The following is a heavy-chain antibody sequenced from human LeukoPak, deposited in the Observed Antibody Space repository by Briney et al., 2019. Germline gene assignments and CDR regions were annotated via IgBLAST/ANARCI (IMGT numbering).Heavy chain of an antibody. CDR2: IYHSGST. CDR1: GYSISSGYY. V-gene: IGHV4-38-2*02. CDR3: ARGYSGSFYSRAFDY. D-gene: IGHD1-26*01. Sequence: SETLSLTCTVSGYSISSGYYWGWIRQPPGKGLEWIGSIYHSGSTYYNPSLKSRVTLSVDTSKNQFSLKLSSVTAADTAVYYCARGYSGSFYSRAFDYWGQGTLVTVSS. J-gene: IGHJ4*02.